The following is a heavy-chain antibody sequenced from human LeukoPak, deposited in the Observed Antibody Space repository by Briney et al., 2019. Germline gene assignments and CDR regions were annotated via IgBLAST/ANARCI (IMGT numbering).Heavy chain of an antibody. Sequence: PGGSLRLSCAASGFTVSSNYMSWVRQAPGKGLEWVSGINWNGGSTGYADSVKGRFTISRDNAKNSLYLQMNSLRAEDTAVYYCARAVSRYGYNHYYYMDVWGKGTTVTISS. D-gene: IGHD1-14*01. CDR1: GFTVSSNY. J-gene: IGHJ6*03. CDR3: ARAVSRYGYNHYYYMDV. V-gene: IGHV3-20*04. CDR2: INWNGGST.